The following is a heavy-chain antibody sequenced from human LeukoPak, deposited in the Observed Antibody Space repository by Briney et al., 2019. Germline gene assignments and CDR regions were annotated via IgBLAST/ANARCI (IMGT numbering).Heavy chain of an antibody. J-gene: IGHJ6*03. CDR2: IYTSGST. D-gene: IGHD1-26*01. CDR3: AREGAANFYYYYYYMDV. V-gene: IGHV4-4*07. CDR1: GASISSYY. Sequence: SETLSLTCTVSGASISSYYWSWIRQPAGKGLEWIGRIYTSGSTNYNPSLKSRVTISVDKSKNQFSLKLSSVTAADTAVYYCAREGAANFYYYYYYMDVWGKGTTVTVSS.